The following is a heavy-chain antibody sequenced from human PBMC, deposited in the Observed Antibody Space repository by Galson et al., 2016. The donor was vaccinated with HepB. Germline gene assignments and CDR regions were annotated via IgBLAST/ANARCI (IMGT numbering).Heavy chain of an antibody. J-gene: IGHJ5*02. Sequence: SLRLSCAVSEFTLSGYWMSWVRQAPGKGLEWVANIRADGSETHYVDSVRGRFTISRDNAKNSLYLQMTSLRVEETAVYFCEREVSGSYFAWSQRTLVTVSS. CDR3: EREVSGSYFA. D-gene: IGHD3-10*01. CDR1: EFTLSGYW. CDR2: IRADGSET. V-gene: IGHV3-7*03.